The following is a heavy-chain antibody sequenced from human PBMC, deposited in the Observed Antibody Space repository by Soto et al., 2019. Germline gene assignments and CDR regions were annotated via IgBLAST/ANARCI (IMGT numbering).Heavy chain of an antibody. J-gene: IGHJ6*02. D-gene: IGHD3-22*01. CDR3: ARGSGYYPYYYYYGMDV. V-gene: IGHV1-69*13. CDR2: IIPIFGTA. Sequence: SVKVSCKASGGTFSSYAISWVRQAPGQGLEWMGGIIPIFGTANYAQKFQGRVTITADESTSTAYMELSSLRSEDTAVYYCARGSGYYPYYYYYGMDVWGQGTTVTVSS. CDR1: GGTFSSYA.